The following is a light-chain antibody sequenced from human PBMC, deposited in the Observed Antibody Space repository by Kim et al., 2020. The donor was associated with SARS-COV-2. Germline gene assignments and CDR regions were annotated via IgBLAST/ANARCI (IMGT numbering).Light chain of an antibody. CDR2: DVS. Sequence: QSALTQPASVSGSPGQSITISCTGTSSDVGGYNYVSWYQQYPGKAPKLMIYDVSSRPSGVSNRFSGSKSGNTASLTISGLQAEDEADYYCNSFTSSSTLVFGTGTKVTVL. V-gene: IGLV2-14*03. CDR3: NSFTSSSTLV. CDR1: SSDVGGYNY. J-gene: IGLJ1*01.